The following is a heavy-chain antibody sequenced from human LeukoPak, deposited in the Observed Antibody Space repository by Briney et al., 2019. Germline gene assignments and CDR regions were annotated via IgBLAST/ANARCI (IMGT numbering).Heavy chain of an antibody. CDR3: ARTEVGATAFDI. CDR1: GGSISSGVYY. J-gene: IGHJ3*02. D-gene: IGHD1-26*01. V-gene: IGHV4-31*03. Sequence: SQTLSLTCTVSGGSISSGVYYWSWVSQHPGKGLEWIGYIFYSGSTYYNPSLKSRVTISVDTSENQLSLKLRSVTAADTAIYYCARTEVGATAFDIWGQGTMVTVSS. CDR2: IFYSGST.